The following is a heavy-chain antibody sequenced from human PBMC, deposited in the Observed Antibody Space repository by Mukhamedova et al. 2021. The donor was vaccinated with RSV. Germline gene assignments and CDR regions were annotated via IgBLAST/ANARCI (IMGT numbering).Heavy chain of an antibody. V-gene: IGHV3-23*01. D-gene: IGHD3-10*01. CDR3: VKDRSGSYFTPSDFDY. Sequence: GLEWVATITSDSATASYADSVKGRFALSRDNSKNTVSLQMNALRVEDTAIYYCVKDRSGSYFTPSDFDYWGQGTLVTVSS. J-gene: IGHJ4*02. CDR2: ITSDSATA.